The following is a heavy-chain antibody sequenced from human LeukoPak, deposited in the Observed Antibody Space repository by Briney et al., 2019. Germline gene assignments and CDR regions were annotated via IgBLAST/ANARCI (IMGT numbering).Heavy chain of an antibody. V-gene: IGHV3-33*06. CDR1: GFSFSSHG. D-gene: IGHD5-18*01. Sequence: PGRSLRLSCVASGFSFSSHGMYSVRQAPGKGLEWVAIIWYDGSNKLYVDSVKGRFTISRDNSKNTLYLQMNSLRAEDTAVYYCAKGPSDTAMATAFDYWGQGNLVTVSS. J-gene: IGHJ4*02. CDR3: AKGPSDTAMATAFDY. CDR2: IWYDGSNK.